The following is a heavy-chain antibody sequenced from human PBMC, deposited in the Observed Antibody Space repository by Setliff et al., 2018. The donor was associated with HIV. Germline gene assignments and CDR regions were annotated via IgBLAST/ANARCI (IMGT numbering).Heavy chain of an antibody. V-gene: IGHV1-8*03. Sequence: GASVKVSCKASGYTFTKYDINWVRQATGQGLEWMGWMNPNSGNAEYAQRFQGRVTLTRNTSISTAYMELSSLTSEDTAVYYCAREFPRIVVVPAAIGYYYYYMDVWGKGTTVTVSS. J-gene: IGHJ6*03. D-gene: IGHD2-2*02. CDR3: AREFPRIVVVPAAIGYYYYYMDV. CDR2: MNPNSGNA. CDR1: GYTFTKYD.